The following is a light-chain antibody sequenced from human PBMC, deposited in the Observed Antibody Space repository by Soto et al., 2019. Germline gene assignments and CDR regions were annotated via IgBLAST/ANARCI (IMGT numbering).Light chain of an antibody. Sequence: EIGLTQSPGTLSLSPGERATPSFMAVQRVRGRQVAWYLQKPGEAPRLLIYGASARATGIPDRFSGGGSGAEYTLTISSLQAEDFGVYYCQHYEKWPRTFGQGTKV. CDR3: QHYEKWPRT. V-gene: IGKV3-15*01. J-gene: IGKJ1*01. CDR2: GAS. CDR1: QRVRGRQ.